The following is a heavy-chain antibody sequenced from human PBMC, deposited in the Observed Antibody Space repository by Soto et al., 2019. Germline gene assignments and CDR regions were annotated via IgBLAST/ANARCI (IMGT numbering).Heavy chain of an antibody. Sequence: SETLSLTCPVSGGSISSYYWSWIRQPPGKGLEWIGYIYYSGSTNYNPSLKSRVTISVDTSKNQFSLKLSSVTAADTAVYYCARYGYSGYDPHFDYWGQGTLVTVSS. V-gene: IGHV4-59*01. J-gene: IGHJ4*02. D-gene: IGHD5-12*01. CDR2: IYYSGST. CDR3: ARYGYSGYDPHFDY. CDR1: GGSISSYY.